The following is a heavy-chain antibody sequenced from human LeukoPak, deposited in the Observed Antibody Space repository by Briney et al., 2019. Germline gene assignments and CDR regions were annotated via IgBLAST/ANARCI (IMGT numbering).Heavy chain of an antibody. J-gene: IGHJ5*02. V-gene: IGHV1-46*01. D-gene: IGHD1-1*01. CDR1: GYTFSSYY. Sequence: ASVKVSCKASGYTFSSYYMHWVRQAPGRGLEWMGIINPSGGSTSYAQKFQGRVTMTTDTSTSTAYMELRSLRSDDTAVYYCARDVPGSIGTTARFDPWGQGTLVTVSS. CDR3: ARDVPGSIGTTARFDP. CDR2: INPSGGST.